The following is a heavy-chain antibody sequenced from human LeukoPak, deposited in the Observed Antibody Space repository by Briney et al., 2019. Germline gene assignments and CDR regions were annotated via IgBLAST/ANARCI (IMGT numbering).Heavy chain of an antibody. CDR2: IYYSGST. V-gene: IGHV4-59*01. Sequence: SETLSLTCTVSGGSISSYYWSWIRQPPGKGLEWIGYIYYSGSTNYNPSLKSRVTISVDTSKNQFSLKLSSVTAADTAVYYCARVGIDGCADYWGQGTLVTVSS. CDR1: GGSISSYY. CDR3: ARVGIDGCADY. D-gene: IGHD5-24*01. J-gene: IGHJ4*02.